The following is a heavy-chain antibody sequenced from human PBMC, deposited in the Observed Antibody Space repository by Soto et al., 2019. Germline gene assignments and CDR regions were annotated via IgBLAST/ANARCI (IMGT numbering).Heavy chain of an antibody. CDR1: GFTFSSYA. J-gene: IGHJ4*02. Sequence: QVQLVESGGGVVQPGRSLRLSCAASGFTFSSYAMHWVRQAPGKGLEWVAVISYDGSNKYYADSVKGRFTISRDNSKNTLYLQMYSLRAEDTAVYYCARDSHDSSGYYFDYWGQGTLVTVSS. D-gene: IGHD3-22*01. CDR3: ARDSHDSSGYYFDY. CDR2: ISYDGSNK. V-gene: IGHV3-30-3*01.